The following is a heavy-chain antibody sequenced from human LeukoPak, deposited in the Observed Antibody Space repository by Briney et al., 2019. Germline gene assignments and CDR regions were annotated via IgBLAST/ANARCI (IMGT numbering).Heavy chain of an antibody. Sequence: PGGSLRLSCAASGFTFSSYGTHWVRQAPGKGLEWVAFIRYDGSNKYYADSVKGQFTISRDNSKNTLYLQMNSLRAEDTAVYYCAKGVNPTYYYDSSGYGIDYWGQGTLVTVSS. CDR3: AKGVNPTYYYDSSGYGIDY. D-gene: IGHD3-22*01. V-gene: IGHV3-30*02. CDR2: IRYDGSNK. J-gene: IGHJ4*02. CDR1: GFTFSSYG.